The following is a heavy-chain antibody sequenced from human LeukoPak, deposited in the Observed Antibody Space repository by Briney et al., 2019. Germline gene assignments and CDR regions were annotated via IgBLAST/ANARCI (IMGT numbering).Heavy chain of an antibody. CDR2: ISGSGGST. CDR1: GFTFSSYA. D-gene: IGHD1-7*01. J-gene: IGHJ6*03. V-gene: IGHV3-23*01. CDR3: ARGITGTTSHYYYYYYMDV. Sequence: GGSLRLSCAASGFTFSSYAMSWVRQAPGKGLEWVSAISGSGGSTYYADSVRGRFTISRHNTKNMLYQQMNSTIAEATADYCGARGITGTTSHYYYYYYMDVWGKGTTVTV.